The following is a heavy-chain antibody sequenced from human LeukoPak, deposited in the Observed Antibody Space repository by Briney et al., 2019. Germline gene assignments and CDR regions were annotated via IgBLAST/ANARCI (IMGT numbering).Heavy chain of an antibody. J-gene: IGHJ4*02. Sequence: GGSLRLSCAASGFTFSSYAMSWVRQAPGKGLEWVSAISSSGGITYYADSVKGRFTISRDNSKNTLYLQMNSLRAEDTAVYYCDPSGSYDNFDYWGQGTLVTVSS. V-gene: IGHV3-23*01. CDR1: GFTFSSYA. D-gene: IGHD1-26*01. CDR3: DPSGSYDNFDY. CDR2: ISSSGGIT.